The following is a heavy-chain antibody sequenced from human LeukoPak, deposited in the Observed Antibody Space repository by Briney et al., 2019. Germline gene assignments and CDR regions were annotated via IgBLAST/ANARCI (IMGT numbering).Heavy chain of an antibody. CDR3: ARDDYGGPIDY. Sequence: GGSLRLSCGASGFIFSRYEMNWVRQAPGKGLEWVSYISTSGNTIYYADSVKGRFTISRDNAKNSLYLQMNSLRAEDTAVYYCARDDYGGPIDYWGQGTLVTVSS. CDR2: ISTSGNTI. J-gene: IGHJ4*02. D-gene: IGHD4/OR15-4a*01. V-gene: IGHV3-48*03. CDR1: GFIFSRYE.